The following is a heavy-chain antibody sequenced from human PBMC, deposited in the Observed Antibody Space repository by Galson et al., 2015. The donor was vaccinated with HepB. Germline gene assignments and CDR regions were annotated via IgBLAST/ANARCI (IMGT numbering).Heavy chain of an antibody. D-gene: IGHD6-13*01. J-gene: IGHJ5*02. Sequence: SVKVSCKASGYTFTSYYMHWVRQAPGQGLEWMGIINPSGGSTSYAQKFQGRVTMTRDTSTSTVYMELSSLRSEDTAVYYCARAAAGMGVWFDPWGQGTLVTVSS. CDR1: GYTFTSYY. CDR3: ARAAAGMGVWFDP. V-gene: IGHV1-46*03. CDR2: INPSGGST.